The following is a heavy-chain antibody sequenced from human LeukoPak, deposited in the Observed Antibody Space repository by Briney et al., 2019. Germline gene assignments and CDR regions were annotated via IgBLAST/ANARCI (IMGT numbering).Heavy chain of an antibody. J-gene: IGHJ6*03. CDR2: ISWDVGST. D-gene: IGHD6-13*01. CDR1: GFTFEDYS. Sequence: GGSLRLSCEASGFTFEDYSMHWVRQAPGKGLEWVSLISWDVGSTFYADSVKGRFTISRDNSKSSLFLQMNSLRTEDTALYYCAKDGGSSGCDGKGGYMDVWGKGTTVPVS. CDR3: AKDGGSSGCDGKGGYMDV. V-gene: IGHV3-43*01.